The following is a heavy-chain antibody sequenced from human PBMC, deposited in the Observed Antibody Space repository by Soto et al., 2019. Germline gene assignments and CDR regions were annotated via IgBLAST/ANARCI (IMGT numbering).Heavy chain of an antibody. CDR3: ARRLRSPSGLSLGMDV. Sequence: SLKISCKASGYTFSNYWISWVRQMPGKGLEWMGRIDPSDSYTNYSPSFQGHVTISADKSISTAYLQWGSLKASDTAMYFCARRLRSPSGLSLGMDVWGQGTTVTVSS. D-gene: IGHD4-17*01. CDR2: IDPSDSYT. V-gene: IGHV5-10-1*01. CDR1: GYTFSNYW. J-gene: IGHJ6*02.